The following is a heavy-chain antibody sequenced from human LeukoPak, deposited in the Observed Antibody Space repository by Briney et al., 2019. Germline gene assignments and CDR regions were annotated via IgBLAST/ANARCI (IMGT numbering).Heavy chain of an antibody. D-gene: IGHD5-18*01. CDR2: MYYSGST. CDR1: GDSITGSSYY. V-gene: IGHV4-39*02. J-gene: IGHJ4*02. CDR3: ARETGDTAMVTGTFDY. Sequence: SETLSLTCTVSGDSITGSSYYWGWIRQPPGKGLEWIGSMYYSGSTYSNPSLKSRVTISADTSKNQFSLKLKSVTAADTAVYYCARETGDTAMVTGTFDYWGQGTLVTVSS.